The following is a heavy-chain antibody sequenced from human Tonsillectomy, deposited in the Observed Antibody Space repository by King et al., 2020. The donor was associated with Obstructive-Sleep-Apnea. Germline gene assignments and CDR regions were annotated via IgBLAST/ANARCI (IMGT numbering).Heavy chain of an antibody. CDR1: GFTFSGSG. Sequence: VQLVESGGGLVQPGGSLKLSCAASGFTFSGSGIHWVRQASGKGLEWVGRIRSKDNYATAYAASVRGRFTTSRDDSMNTAYLQMNSLKTDDTAVYYCTRRSHTGTAVSGMDVWGQGTTVTVSS. D-gene: IGHD4-23*01. V-gene: IGHV3-73*01. CDR3: TRRSHTGTAVSGMDV. CDR2: IRSKDNYAT. J-gene: IGHJ6*02.